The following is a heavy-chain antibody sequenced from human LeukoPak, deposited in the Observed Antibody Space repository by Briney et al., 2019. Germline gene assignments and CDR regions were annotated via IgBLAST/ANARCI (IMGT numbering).Heavy chain of an antibody. V-gene: IGHV3-23*01. D-gene: IGHD3-10*01. Sequence: PGGSLRLSRAASGFTFSSYAMSWVRQAPGKGLEWVSAISGSGGSTYYADSVKGRFPISRDNSKNTLYLQTNSLRAEGTAVYYCAKDRGWFGELLPYFDYWGQGNLVTVSS. J-gene: IGHJ4*02. CDR3: AKDRGWFGELLPYFDY. CDR2: ISGSGGST. CDR1: GFTFSSYA.